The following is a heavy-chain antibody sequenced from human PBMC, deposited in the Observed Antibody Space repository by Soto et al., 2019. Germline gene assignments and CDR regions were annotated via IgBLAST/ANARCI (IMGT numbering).Heavy chain of an antibody. V-gene: IGHV1-3*01. CDR3: SRDNGSFDY. Sequence: QVQLVQSGAEVKKPGASVKVSCKASGYTFTSYAMHWVRQAPGQRLEWMGWINAGNGNTKYSQKFQGRVTITRDTSASTAYMDLISPRSEDTALYYCSRDNGSFDYWGQGTLVTVSS. CDR1: GYTFTSYA. CDR2: INAGNGNT. D-gene: IGHD6-25*01. J-gene: IGHJ4*02.